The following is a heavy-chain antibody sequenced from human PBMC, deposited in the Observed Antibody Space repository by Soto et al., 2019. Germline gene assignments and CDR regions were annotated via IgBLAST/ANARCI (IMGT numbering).Heavy chain of an antibody. CDR2: ITGSGGFT. CDR3: ARARYYDSSGYYSAFDY. J-gene: IGHJ4*02. V-gene: IGHV3-23*01. D-gene: IGHD3-22*01. Sequence: PGGSLRLSCAASGFTFSSYAMTWVRQAPGKGLEWVSTITGSGGFTNYVDSVRGRFTISRDNSKNTLFLQMNSLRAEDTAVYYCARARYYDSSGYYSAFDYWGQGTLVTVSS. CDR1: GFTFSSYA.